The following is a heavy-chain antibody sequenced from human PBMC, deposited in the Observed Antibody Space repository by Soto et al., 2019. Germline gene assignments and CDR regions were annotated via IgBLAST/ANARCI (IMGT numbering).Heavy chain of an antibody. CDR3: AKVRRLTYYYYGMDV. CDR2: ISYDGSNK. Sequence: GGSLRLSCAASGFTFSSYGMHWVRQAPGKGLEWVAVISYDGSNKYYADSVKGRFTISRDNSKNTLYLQMNSLRAEDTAVYYCAKVRRLTYYYYGMDVWGQGTTVTVSS. D-gene: IGHD2-21*01. V-gene: IGHV3-30*18. CDR1: GFTFSSYG. J-gene: IGHJ6*02.